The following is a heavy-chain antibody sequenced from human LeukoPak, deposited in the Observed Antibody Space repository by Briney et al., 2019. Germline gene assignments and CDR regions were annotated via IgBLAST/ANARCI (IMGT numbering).Heavy chain of an antibody. CDR3: ARCLYSSSRYAGY. CDR1: GFNFSSYE. V-gene: IGHV3-48*03. CDR2: IRSSGNPI. J-gene: IGHJ4*02. Sequence: GGSLRLSCAASGFNFSSYEMNWVRQAPGKGLEWVSYIRSSGNPIYYADSVKGRFTISRDNAKTSLYLQMNSLRAEDTAVYYCARCLYSSSRYAGYWGQGTLVTVSS. D-gene: IGHD6-13*01.